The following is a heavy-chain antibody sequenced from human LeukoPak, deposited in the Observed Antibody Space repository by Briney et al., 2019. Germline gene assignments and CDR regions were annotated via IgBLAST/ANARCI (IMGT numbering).Heavy chain of an antibody. CDR2: IYPSESDI. V-gene: IGHV5-51*01. Sequence: GESLKISCKGSGYSFSTYWIAWARHMPEKGLEWMGFIYPSESDIRYSPSFQGQVTISADKSTNTAYLQWSSLKASDTAVYYCARHMDKNKGHCSGSTCYDAFDIWGQGTTVTVSS. CDR3: ARHMDKNKGHCSGSTCYDAFDI. D-gene: IGHD2-2*01. J-gene: IGHJ3*02. CDR1: GYSFSTYW.